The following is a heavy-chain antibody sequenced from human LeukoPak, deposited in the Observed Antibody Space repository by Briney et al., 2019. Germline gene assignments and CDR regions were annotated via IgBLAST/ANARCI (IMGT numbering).Heavy chain of an antibody. J-gene: IGHJ3*02. CDR3: ARVDTAMVGAFDI. V-gene: IGHV3-21*01. Sequence: GGPLRLSCAASGFTFSSYSMNWVRQAPGKGLEWVSSISSSSSYIYYADSVKGRFTISRDNAKNSLYLQMNSLRAEDTAVYYCARVDTAMVGAFDIWGQGTMVTVSS. CDR1: GFTFSSYS. D-gene: IGHD5-18*01. CDR2: ISSSSSYI.